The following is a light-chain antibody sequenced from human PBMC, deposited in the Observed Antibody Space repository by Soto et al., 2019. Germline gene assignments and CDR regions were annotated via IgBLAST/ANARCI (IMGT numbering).Light chain of an antibody. CDR1: QTISSW. CDR2: KAS. J-gene: IGKJ1*01. Sequence: DIQMTHSPSTLSGSIGDRVTITCGASQTISSWMAWYQQKPGKAPKLLIYKASTLKSGVPSRFSGSGSGTEFTPTISSLQPDDFATYYCQHYNSYSEAFGHGTKVDIK. V-gene: IGKV1-5*03. CDR3: QHYNSYSEA.